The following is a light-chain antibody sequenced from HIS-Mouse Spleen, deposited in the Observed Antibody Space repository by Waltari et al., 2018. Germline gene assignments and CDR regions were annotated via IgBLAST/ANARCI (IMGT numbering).Light chain of an antibody. CDR2: EVS. V-gene: IGLV2-18*01. Sequence: QSALTQPPSVSGSPGQSVTISCTGTSSDVGSYNRVSWYQQPPGTAPKLMIYEVSKRPSGVPVRFSGSKSGNTASLTISGLQAEDEADYYCSLYTSSSTLVFGGGTKLTVL. CDR1: SSDVGSYNR. CDR3: SLYTSSSTLV. J-gene: IGLJ2*01.